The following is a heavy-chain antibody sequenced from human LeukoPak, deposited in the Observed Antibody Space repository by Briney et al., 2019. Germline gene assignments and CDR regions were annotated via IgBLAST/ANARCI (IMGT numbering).Heavy chain of an antibody. CDR2: XSASGGSA. CDR1: GFTLGSYA. D-gene: IGHD3-3*01. CDR3: AKDRYDDFWSGYSFDR. J-gene: IGHJ5*02. V-gene: IGHV3-23*01. Sequence: GGSLRLSCAASGFTLGSYAMSWGRRAPGKGLEXXXXXSASGGSAYYADSVKGRFTISRDNSKNTLYLQMNSLRAEDTSLYYCAKDRYDDFWSGYSFDRWGQGTLVTVSS.